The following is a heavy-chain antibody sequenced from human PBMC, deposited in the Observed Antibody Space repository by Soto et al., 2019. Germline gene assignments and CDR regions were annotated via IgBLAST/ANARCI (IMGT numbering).Heavy chain of an antibody. Sequence: GGSLRLSCAASGFTLSSYAMHWVRQAPGKGLEWVALISYDGSDKDYADSVKGRFTISRDNSRNTLFLQMNSLRAEDTAVYYCARDYYKYYDSSGYYRSPAYWGQGTLVPVSS. CDR1: GFTLSSYA. D-gene: IGHD3-22*01. CDR3: ARDYYKYYDSSGYYRSPAY. V-gene: IGHV3-30-3*01. CDR2: ISYDGSDK. J-gene: IGHJ4*02.